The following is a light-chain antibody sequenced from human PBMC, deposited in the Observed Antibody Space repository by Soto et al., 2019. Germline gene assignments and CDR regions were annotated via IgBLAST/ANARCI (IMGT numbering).Light chain of an antibody. CDR1: SSDVGAYNY. CDR2: DVN. CDR3: GSYTTSDSVV. Sequence: QSALTQPASVSGSPGQSIAIACIGTSSDVGAYNYVSWYQQHPGKAPKLVIYDVNNRPSGVSNRFSGSKSGNTASLTISGLQAEDEADYYCGSYTTSDSVVFGGGTKVTVL. V-gene: IGLV2-14*03. J-gene: IGLJ2*01.